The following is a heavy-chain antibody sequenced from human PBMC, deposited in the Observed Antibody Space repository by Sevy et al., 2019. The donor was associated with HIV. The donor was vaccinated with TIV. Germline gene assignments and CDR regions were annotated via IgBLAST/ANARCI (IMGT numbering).Heavy chain of an antibody. CDR2: LSFGCGKI. V-gene: IGHV3-23*01. CDR3: ARVGCSKPHDY. Sequence: GGSLRLSCATSGFPYNIYSMSWVRQAPGKGLEWVSTLSFGCGKINYADSVKGRFTISRVNSENTLYLEMNSLRAEDTPLYFCARVGCSKPHDYWGRGTLVTVSS. CDR1: GFPYNIYS. D-gene: IGHD2-2*01. J-gene: IGHJ4*02.